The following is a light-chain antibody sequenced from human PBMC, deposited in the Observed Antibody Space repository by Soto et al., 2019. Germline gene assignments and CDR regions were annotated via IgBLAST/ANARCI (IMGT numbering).Light chain of an antibody. J-gene: IGKJ4*01. CDR3: QQYNSRPHT. CDR2: GAS. CDR1: QSVSSN. V-gene: IGKV3-15*01. Sequence: EIEMTQSPSSLSASPGERATISCRASQSVSSNLDWYQQKPGKAPKLLIYGASTRASGIPARFSGSGSGTEFTLTISSLQSEDFAVYYCQQYNSRPHTFGGGTKVEIK.